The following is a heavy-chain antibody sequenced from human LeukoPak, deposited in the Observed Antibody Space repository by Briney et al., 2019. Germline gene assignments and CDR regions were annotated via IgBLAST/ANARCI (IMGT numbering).Heavy chain of an antibody. CDR3: AMVRGVIEY. J-gene: IGHJ4*02. D-gene: IGHD3-10*01. CDR1: GFTFSSYG. Sequence: GRSLRLSCAASGFTFSSYGMHWVRQAPGKGLEWVAVISYDGSNKYYADSVKGRFTISRDNSKNTLYLQMNSLRAEDTAVYNCAMVRGVIEYWGQGTLVTVSS. CDR2: ISYDGSNK. V-gene: IGHV3-30*03.